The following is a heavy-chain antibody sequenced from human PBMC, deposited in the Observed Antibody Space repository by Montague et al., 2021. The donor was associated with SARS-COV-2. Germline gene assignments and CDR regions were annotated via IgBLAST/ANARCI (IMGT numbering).Heavy chain of an antibody. D-gene: IGHD1-26*01. V-gene: IGHV4-31*03. Sequence: TLSLTCSVSGGSISSANYYWSWFRQHPGKGLEFIGYIYYSGSSFYNPSLKSRLTISVDTSKNRFSLRLSSVTAADTAIYFCASQSGSYYNYFDLWGQGTLVTVSS. CDR3: ASQSGSYYNYFDL. CDR1: GGSISSANYY. CDR2: IYYSGSS. J-gene: IGHJ4*02.